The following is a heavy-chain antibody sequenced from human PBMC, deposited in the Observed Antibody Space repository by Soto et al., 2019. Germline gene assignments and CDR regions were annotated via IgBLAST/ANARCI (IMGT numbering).Heavy chain of an antibody. CDR2: IWYDGSNK. Sequence: QVQLVESGGGVVQPGRSLRLSCAASGFTFSSYGMHWVRQAPGKGLEWVAVIWYDGSNKYYADSVKGRFTISRDNSKNTLYPQMNSLRAEDTAVYYCARDLLAAGESAEYFQHWGQGTLVTVSS. CDR1: GFTFSSYG. V-gene: IGHV3-33*01. D-gene: IGHD6-13*01. J-gene: IGHJ1*01. CDR3: ARDLLAAGESAEYFQH.